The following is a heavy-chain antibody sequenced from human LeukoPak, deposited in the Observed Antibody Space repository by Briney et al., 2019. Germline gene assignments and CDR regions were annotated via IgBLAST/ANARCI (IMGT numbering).Heavy chain of an antibody. V-gene: IGHV4-59*01. Sequence: PSETLSLTCTVSGGSISSYYWSWIRQPPGKGLEWIGYIYYSGSTNYNPSLKSRVTISVDTSKNQFSLKLSSVTAADTAVYYCARDELRYFDWGRYSPDDYYYYGMDVWGQGTTVIVSS. CDR3: ARDELRYFDWGRYSPDDYYYYGMDV. CDR1: GGSISSYY. D-gene: IGHD3-9*01. CDR2: IYYSGST. J-gene: IGHJ6*02.